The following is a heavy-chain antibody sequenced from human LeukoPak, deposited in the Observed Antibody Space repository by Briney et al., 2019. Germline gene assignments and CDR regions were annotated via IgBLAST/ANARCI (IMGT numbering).Heavy chain of an antibody. J-gene: IGHJ3*02. CDR2: IIPIFGTA. D-gene: IGHD6-13*01. V-gene: IGHV1-69*01. CDR1: GGTFSSYA. CDR3: ARQQQLVLAGAFDI. Sequence: SVKVSCKVSGGTFSSYAISWVRQAPGQGLEWMGGIIPIFGTANYAQKFQGRVTITADESTSTAYMELSSLRSEDTAVYYCARQQQLVLAGAFDIWGQGTMVTVSS.